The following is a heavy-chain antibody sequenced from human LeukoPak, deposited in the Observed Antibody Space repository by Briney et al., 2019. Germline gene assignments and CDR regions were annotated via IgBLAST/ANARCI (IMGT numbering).Heavy chain of an antibody. Sequence: PSETLSLTCTVSGGSISSGDYCWSWIRQPPGKGLEWIGYIYYSGSTYYNPSLKSRVTISVDTSKNQFSLKLSSVTAADTAVYYCARDYGDYRLLDYWGQGTLVTVSS. CDR3: ARDYGDYRLLDY. J-gene: IGHJ4*02. CDR2: IYYSGST. V-gene: IGHV4-30-4*01. D-gene: IGHD4-17*01. CDR1: GGSISSGDYC.